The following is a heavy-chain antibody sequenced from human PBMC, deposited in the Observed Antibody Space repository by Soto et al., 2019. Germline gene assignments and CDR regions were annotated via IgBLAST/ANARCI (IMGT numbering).Heavy chain of an antibody. V-gene: IGHV1-69*13. Sequence: QVQLVQSGAEVKKPGASVKVSCKVSGYTLTELSMHWVRQAPGKGLEWMGGIIPIFGTANYAQKFQGRVTITADESTSTAYMELTSLRSEDSAVYYCARESSSGSYYHGGFVYWGQGTLVTVSS. CDR2: IIPIFGTA. CDR1: GYTLTELS. CDR3: ARESSSGSYYHGGFVY. D-gene: IGHD1-26*01. J-gene: IGHJ4*02.